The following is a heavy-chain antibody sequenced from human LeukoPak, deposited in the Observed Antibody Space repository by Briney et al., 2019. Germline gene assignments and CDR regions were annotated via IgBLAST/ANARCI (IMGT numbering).Heavy chain of an antibody. CDR1: GYTLTQLS. V-gene: IGHV1-24*01. D-gene: IGHD1-26*01. CDR2: FDPEDGET. Sequence: ASVRVSFKVSGYTLTQLSMHWVRQAPGKGLEWMGGFDPEDGETIYAQKFQGRVTMTEDTSTDTDYMELSSLRSDDTAVYYCATDSGTYFLFWGQGTLVTVSS. J-gene: IGHJ4*02. CDR3: ATDSGTYFLF.